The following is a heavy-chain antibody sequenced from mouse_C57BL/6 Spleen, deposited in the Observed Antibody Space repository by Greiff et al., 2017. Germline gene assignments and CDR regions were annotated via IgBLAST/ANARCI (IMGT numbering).Heavy chain of an antibody. J-gene: IGHJ1*03. CDR1: GYAFSSSW. Sequence: VQLQQPGPELVKPGASVKISCKASGYAFSSSWMNWVKQRPGQGLEWIGRIYPGDGDTNYNGKFKGKATLTADTSSHTAYMQLRSLTSEDSAVYVCARGYGSSLDFGVWGTGTTVTVSS. D-gene: IGHD1-1*01. CDR3: ARGYGSSLDFGV. CDR2: IYPGDGDT. V-gene: IGHV1-82*01.